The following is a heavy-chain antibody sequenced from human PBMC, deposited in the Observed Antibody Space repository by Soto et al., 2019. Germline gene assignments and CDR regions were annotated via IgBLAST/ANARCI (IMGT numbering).Heavy chain of an antibody. Sequence: PGGSLRLSCAASGFMFSAYSMNWVRQAPGKGLEWVSSISSTTNYIYYGDSMKGRFTISRDNAKNSLYLEMNSLRAEDTAVYYCARESEDLTSNFDYWGQGTLVTVSS. V-gene: IGHV3-21*06. CDR3: ARESEDLTSNFDY. J-gene: IGHJ4*02. CDR1: GFMFSAYS. CDR2: ISSTTNYI.